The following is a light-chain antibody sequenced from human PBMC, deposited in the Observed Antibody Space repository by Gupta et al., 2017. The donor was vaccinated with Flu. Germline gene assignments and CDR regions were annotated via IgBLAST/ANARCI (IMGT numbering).Light chain of an antibody. V-gene: IGKV3-11*01. CDR3: QQRSNGHPGYT. J-gene: IGKJ2*01. CDR2: DAS. CDR1: QSVSSY. Sequence: TLSLCPGERAPLSCRARQSVSSYLDWYQKKPGQAPRLLIYDASSRAKGSTARCSGSGDGTDFTLTISSREPEDFAVYYCQQRSNGHPGYTFGQGTXLEIK.